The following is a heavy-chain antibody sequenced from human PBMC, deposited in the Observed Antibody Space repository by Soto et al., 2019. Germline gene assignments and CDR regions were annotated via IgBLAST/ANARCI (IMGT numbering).Heavy chain of an antibody. J-gene: IGHJ4*02. Sequence: VASVKVSCKTSGYTFSTYAMQWVRQAPGQRLEWMGWIYAGNGNTKYSQNFQGRVTITRDTSANTAYMELSSLRSEDTAIYFCARQGGSNGWYVEPRFDSWGQGTLVTVSS. CDR3: ARQGGSNGWYVEPRFDS. V-gene: IGHV1-3*01. CDR1: GYTFSTYA. D-gene: IGHD6-13*01. CDR2: IYAGNGNT.